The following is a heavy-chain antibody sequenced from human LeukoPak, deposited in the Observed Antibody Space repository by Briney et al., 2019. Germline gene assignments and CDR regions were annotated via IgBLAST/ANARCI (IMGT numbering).Heavy chain of an antibody. D-gene: IGHD3-10*01. V-gene: IGHV1-2*02. CDR2: INANSGGT. CDR3: ARGSGSSWFDL. Sequence: ASVKVSCKASGYTFTGNYMHWVHQAPGQGLEWMGWINANSGGTKCAQKFQGRVTMTRDTSISTAYMELSSLRSDDTAVYYCARGSGSSWFDLWGQGTLVTVSS. J-gene: IGHJ5*02. CDR1: GYTFTGNY.